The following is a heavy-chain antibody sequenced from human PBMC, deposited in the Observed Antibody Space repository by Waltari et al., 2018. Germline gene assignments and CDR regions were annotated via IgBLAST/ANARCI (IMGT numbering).Heavy chain of an antibody. CDR2: INPNTGDT. J-gene: IGHJ5*02. Sequence: QVQLVQSGAEAKKPGASVQVSRKASGYPFTGYYFPWVRQATGQGLEWMGRINPNTGDTTDAQEFQGRVTMTRDTSISTAYMELTSLRSEDTAVYYCARDWGYYSDTSGYPSNWFGPWGQGTLVTVSS. CDR1: GYPFTGYY. CDR3: ARDWGYYSDTSGYPSNWFGP. D-gene: IGHD3-22*01. V-gene: IGHV1-2*06.